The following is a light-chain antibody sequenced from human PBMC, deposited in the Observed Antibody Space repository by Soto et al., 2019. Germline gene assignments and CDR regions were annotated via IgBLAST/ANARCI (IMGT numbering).Light chain of an antibody. CDR1: QSVSSSY. J-gene: IGKJ4*01. V-gene: IGKV3-20*01. CDR3: HQYGSEPRGT. CDR2: GAS. Sequence: IVLTQSPGTLSLSPGERATLSCRASQSVSSSYLAWYQQKPGQAPRLLIYGASSRSTGINDMFSGSGSVTDVTITMSKLAPEDFAGYYCHQYGSEPRGTFAGGTKVDIK.